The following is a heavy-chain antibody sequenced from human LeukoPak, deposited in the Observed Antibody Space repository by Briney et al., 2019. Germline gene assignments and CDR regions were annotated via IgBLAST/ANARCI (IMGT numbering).Heavy chain of an antibody. D-gene: IGHD3-3*01. CDR1: GFSFTTYW. Sequence: GESLKISCQTSGFSFTTYWIGWVRQMSGKGLEWMGIIYSGDSVTRYSPSFQGQVTISADKSVRPAYLQWSTLKASDTAVYYCARHFGSPSPGVQHWGQGTPVIVSS. V-gene: IGHV5-51*01. CDR3: ARHFGSPSPGVQH. CDR2: IYSGDSVT. J-gene: IGHJ1*01.